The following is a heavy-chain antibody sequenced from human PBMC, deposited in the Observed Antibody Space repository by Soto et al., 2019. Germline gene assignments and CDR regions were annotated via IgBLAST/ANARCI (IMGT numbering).Heavy chain of an antibody. CDR2: ISSSSSYI. CDR1: GFIFSSYS. D-gene: IGHD4-17*01. J-gene: IGHJ6*02. Sequence: GGSLRLSCSSSGFIFSSYSMNWVRQAPGKGLEWVSSISSSSSYIYYADSVKGRFTISRDNAKNSLYLQMNSLRAEDTAVYYCARGLGGDYPSYYYYGMDVWGQGTTVTVSS. V-gene: IGHV3-21*01. CDR3: ARGLGGDYPSYYYYGMDV.